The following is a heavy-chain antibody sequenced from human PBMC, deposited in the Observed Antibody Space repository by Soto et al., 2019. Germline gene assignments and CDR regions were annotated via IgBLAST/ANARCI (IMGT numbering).Heavy chain of an antibody. Sequence: ASVKVSCKAIGYSFTSHYMHWVRQAPGQGLEWMGTIYPGGVNIGYAQKFKDRVTMTKDTSTSTVYMELRSLRSDDTAVYYCARDGKFDPWGQGTLVTVSS. CDR1: GYSFTSHY. J-gene: IGHJ5*02. CDR3: ARDGKFDP. V-gene: IGHV1-46*01. CDR2: IYPGGVNI.